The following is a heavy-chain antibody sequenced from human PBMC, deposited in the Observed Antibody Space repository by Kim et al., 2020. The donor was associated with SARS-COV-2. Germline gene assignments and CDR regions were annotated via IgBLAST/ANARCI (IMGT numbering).Heavy chain of an antibody. CDR3: ARARRGSSWGYYYYGMDV. CDR2: ISSSSSYI. D-gene: IGHD6-13*01. J-gene: IGHJ6*02. CDR1: GFTFSSYS. V-gene: IGHV3-21*01. Sequence: GGSLRLSCAASGFTFSSYSMNWVRQAPGKGLEWVSSISSSSSYIYYADSVKGRFTISRDNAKNSLYLQMNSLRAEDTAVYYCARARRGSSWGYYYYGMDVWGQGTTVTVSS.